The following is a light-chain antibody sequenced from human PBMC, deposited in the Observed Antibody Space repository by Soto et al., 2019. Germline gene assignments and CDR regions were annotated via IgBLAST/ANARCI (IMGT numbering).Light chain of an antibody. CDR2: WAS. V-gene: IGKV4-1*01. CDR3: QQYYATPLT. CDR1: QSVLYSSNNKNY. J-gene: IGKJ4*01. Sequence: DIVMTQSPDSLAVSLGERATINCKSSQSVLYSSNNKNYLAWYQQKPGQTPKLLIYWASTRESGVPDRFSGSGSGTDFTLTISSLQAEDVAVYYCQQYYATPLTFGRGTKVEI.